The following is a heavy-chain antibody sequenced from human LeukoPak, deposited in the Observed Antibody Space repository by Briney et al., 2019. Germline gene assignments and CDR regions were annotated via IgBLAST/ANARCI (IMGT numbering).Heavy chain of an antibody. V-gene: IGHV4-59*01. CDR1: GGFISSYY. CDR3: ARSTGSTMFIDY. J-gene: IGHJ4*02. Sequence: PSETLSLTCTVSGGFISSYYWSWIRQPPGKGLEWIGYIYYSGSTNYNPSLKSRVAISVDTSKNQFSLKLSSVTAADTAVYYCARSTGSTMFIDYWGQGTLVTVSS. CDR2: IYYSGST. D-gene: IGHD3-10*02.